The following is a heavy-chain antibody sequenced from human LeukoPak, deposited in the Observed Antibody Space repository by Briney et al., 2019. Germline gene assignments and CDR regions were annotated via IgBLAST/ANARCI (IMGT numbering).Heavy chain of an antibody. V-gene: IGHV4-61*02. CDR2: IYTSGST. Sequence: PSQTLSLTCTVSGGSISSGSYYWSWIRQPAGKGLEWIGRIYTSGSTNYNPSLKSRATISVDTSKNQFSLKLSSVTAADTAVYYCASIAYYYYYMDVWGKGTTVTISS. D-gene: IGHD3-16*02. J-gene: IGHJ6*03. CDR1: GGSISSGSYY. CDR3: ASIAYYYYYMDV.